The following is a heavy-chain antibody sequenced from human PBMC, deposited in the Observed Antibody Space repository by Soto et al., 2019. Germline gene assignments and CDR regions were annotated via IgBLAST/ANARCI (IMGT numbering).Heavy chain of an antibody. CDR1: GGSISSGGYY. D-gene: IGHD6-13*01. Sequence: KPSETLSLTCTVSGGSISSGGYYWSWIRQHPGKGLEWIGYIYYSGSTYYNPSLKSRVTISVDTSKNQFSLKLSSVTAADTAVYYCAREGVAAAGRIWFDPWGQGTLVTVSS. J-gene: IGHJ5*02. CDR3: AREGVAAAGRIWFDP. CDR2: IYYSGST. V-gene: IGHV4-31*03.